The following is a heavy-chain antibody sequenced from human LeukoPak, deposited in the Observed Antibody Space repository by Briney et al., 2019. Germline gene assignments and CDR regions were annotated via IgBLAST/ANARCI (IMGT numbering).Heavy chain of an antibody. Sequence: PGGSLRLSRAASGFTFSSYGMSWVRQAPGKGLEWVAFIRSDGYHTYYADSVKGRFTITRDNSKNTLYLQMNSLRLEDMALYYCAKPSGSGVDYWGRGTRVTVSS. CDR2: IRSDGYHT. CDR3: AKPSGSGVDY. D-gene: IGHD1-26*01. V-gene: IGHV3-30*02. CDR1: GFTFSSYG. J-gene: IGHJ4*02.